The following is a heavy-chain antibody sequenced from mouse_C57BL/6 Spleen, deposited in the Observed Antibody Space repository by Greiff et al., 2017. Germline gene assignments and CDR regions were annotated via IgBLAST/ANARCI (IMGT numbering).Heavy chain of an antibody. CDR3: ARTGGSNWYFDV. CDR1: GYTFTSYW. Sequence: QVQLQQPGAELVKPGASVKMSCKASGYTFTSYWITWVKQRPGQGLEWIGDIYPGSGSTNYNEKFKSKATLTVDTSSSTAYMQLSSLTSEDSAVYYCARTGGSNWYFDVWGTGTTVTVSS. J-gene: IGHJ1*03. CDR2: IYPGSGST. D-gene: IGHD1-1*01. V-gene: IGHV1-55*01.